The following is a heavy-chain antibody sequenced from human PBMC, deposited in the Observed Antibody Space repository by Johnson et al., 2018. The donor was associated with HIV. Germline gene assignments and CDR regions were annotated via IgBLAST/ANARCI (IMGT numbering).Heavy chain of an antibody. CDR3: AKGGYSYGNAFDI. Sequence: VQLVESGGGVVQPGRSLRLSCAASGFTFDDYAMHWVRQAPGKGLEWVSAISGSGGSTYYADSVKGRFTISRDNSKNTLYLQMNSLRAEDTAVYYCAKGGYSYGNAFDIWGQGTMVTVSS. J-gene: IGHJ3*02. CDR1: GFTFDDYA. V-gene: IGHV3-23*04. CDR2: ISGSGGST. D-gene: IGHD5-18*01.